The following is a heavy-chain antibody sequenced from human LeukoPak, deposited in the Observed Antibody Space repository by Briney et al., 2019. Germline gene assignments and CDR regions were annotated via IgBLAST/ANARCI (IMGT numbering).Heavy chain of an antibody. J-gene: IGHJ4*02. Sequence: SQTLSLTCTVSGDSINTGGYYWNWIRQHPGKGLEWIGYIYYTESTYYNPSLKSRPAISLDTSKNRFSLRLSSVTAADTAVYYCARDPTPGMYYFDYWGQGNLVTVPS. V-gene: IGHV4-31*03. CDR3: ARDPTPGMYYFDY. D-gene: IGHD4-11*01. CDR1: GDSINTGGYY. CDR2: IYYTEST.